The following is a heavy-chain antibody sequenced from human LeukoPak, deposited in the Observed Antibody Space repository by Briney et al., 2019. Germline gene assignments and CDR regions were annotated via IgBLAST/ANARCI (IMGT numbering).Heavy chain of an antibody. CDR3: ARHPFSSPFDH. Sequence: SETLSLTCTVSGASVSGDYWSWIRQPPGKGLEWIGYIYVSGNSNYNPSLKGRVSISLDTSKNQVSLTLTSVTAADTAVYYCARHPFSSPFDHWGQGTLVAVSS. D-gene: IGHD2/OR15-2a*01. CDR1: GASVSGDY. V-gene: IGHV4-59*08. CDR2: IYVSGNS. J-gene: IGHJ4*02.